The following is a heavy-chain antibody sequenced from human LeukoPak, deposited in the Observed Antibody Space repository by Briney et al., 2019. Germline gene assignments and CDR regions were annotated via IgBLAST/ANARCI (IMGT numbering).Heavy chain of an antibody. J-gene: IGHJ6*02. Sequence: GGSLRLSCAASGFTFSSYGMHWVRQAPGKGLEWVAVISYDGSNKYYADSVKGRFTISRDNSKNTLYLQMNSLRAEDTAVYYCVKDRDYDYVWGSSGMDVWGQGTTVTVSS. CDR3: VKDRDYDYVWGSSGMDV. V-gene: IGHV3-30*18. CDR2: ISYDGSNK. D-gene: IGHD3-16*01. CDR1: GFTFSSYG.